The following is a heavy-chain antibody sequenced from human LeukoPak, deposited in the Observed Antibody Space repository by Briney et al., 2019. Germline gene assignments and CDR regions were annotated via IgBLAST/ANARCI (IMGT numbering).Heavy chain of an antibody. V-gene: IGHV4-38-2*02. CDR1: GYSISSGYY. Sequence: SETLSLTCTVSGYSISSGYYWGWIRQPPGKGLEWIGSIYYSGSTYYNPSLKSRVTMSVDTSKNQFSLKLSSVTAADTAVYYCARQRADRIFGVVMGFGLDYWGRGTLVTVSS. CDR3: ARQRADRIFGVVMGFGLDY. J-gene: IGHJ4*02. D-gene: IGHD3-3*02. CDR2: IYYSGST.